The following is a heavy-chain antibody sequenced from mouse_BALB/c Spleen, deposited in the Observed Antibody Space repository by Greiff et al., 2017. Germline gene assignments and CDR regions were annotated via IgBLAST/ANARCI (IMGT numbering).Heavy chain of an antibody. V-gene: IGHV10-3*03. CDR3: VRDSGYFAMDY. J-gene: IGHJ4*01. CDR2: IRSKSNNYAT. Sequence: EVQLQESGGGLVQPKGSLKLSCAASGFTFNTYAMHWVCQAPGKGLEWVARIRSKSNNYATYYADSVKDRFTISRDDSQSMLYLQMNNLKTEDTAMYYCVRDSGYFAMDYWGQGTSVTVSS. CDR1: GFTFNTYA.